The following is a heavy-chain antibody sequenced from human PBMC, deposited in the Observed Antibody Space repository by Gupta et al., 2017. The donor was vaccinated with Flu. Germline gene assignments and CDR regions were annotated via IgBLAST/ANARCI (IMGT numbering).Heavy chain of an antibody. V-gene: IGHV4-59*02. Sequence: QVQLQESGPGPVKPSETLSLTCYVSGASVNVYYWSWIRQPPGKGLEWIAYIYDSGSTNYNPSLKSRVTLSVDASKQQVSLKMKSVTAADTAVYYCARWTLYNYVGGVYHPSRSVGDAFDIWGRGTTVTVSS. CDR1: GASVNVYY. J-gene: IGHJ3*02. D-gene: IGHD2-8*02. CDR3: ARWTLYNYVGGVYHPSRSVGDAFDI. CDR2: IYDSGST.